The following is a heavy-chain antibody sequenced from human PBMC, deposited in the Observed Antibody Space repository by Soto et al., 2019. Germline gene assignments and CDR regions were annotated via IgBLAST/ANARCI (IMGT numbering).Heavy chain of an antibody. CDR1: GGSISSSYYY. CDR3: ARENRGYDPTGSFDY. Sequence: QVLLQESGPGLVQPSQTLSLTCTVSGGSISSSYYYWSWIRQPPGKGLEWIGYIYYSGSTYYNPSLKSRLTISVDTSKNQFSLKLNSVTAADTAVYYCARENRGYDPTGSFDYWGQGTLVTVSS. CDR2: IYYSGST. J-gene: IGHJ4*02. V-gene: IGHV4-30-4*01. D-gene: IGHD5-12*01.